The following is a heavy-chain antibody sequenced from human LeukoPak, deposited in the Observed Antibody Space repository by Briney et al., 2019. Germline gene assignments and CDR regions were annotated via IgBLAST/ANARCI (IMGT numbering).Heavy chain of an antibody. V-gene: IGHV3-33*01. J-gene: IGHJ4*02. CDR1: GFTFSSFG. Sequence: GGSLRLSCAASGFTFSSFGMHWVRQAPGKGLEWVAVIWYDGSNKYYADSVKGRFTTSRDNSKNTLYLQMNSLRAEDTAVYYCARDRIDLRYCSGGSCYLDYWGQGTLVTVSS. CDR3: ARDRIDLRYCSGGSCYLDY. D-gene: IGHD2-15*01. CDR2: IWYDGSNK.